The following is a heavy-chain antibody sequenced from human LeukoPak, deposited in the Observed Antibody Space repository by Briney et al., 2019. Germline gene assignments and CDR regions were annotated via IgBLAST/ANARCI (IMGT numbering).Heavy chain of an antibody. J-gene: IGHJ4*02. CDR3: AREGYQYYYGSGTPDY. D-gene: IGHD3-10*01. CDR2: IYHSGST. Sequence: SETLSLTCTVSGYSISSGYYWGWIRQPPGKGLEWIGSIYHSGSTYYNPSLKSRVTISVDTSKNQFSLKLSSVTAADTAVYYCAREGYQYYYGSGTPDYWGQGTLVTVSS. V-gene: IGHV4-38-2*02. CDR1: GYSISSGYY.